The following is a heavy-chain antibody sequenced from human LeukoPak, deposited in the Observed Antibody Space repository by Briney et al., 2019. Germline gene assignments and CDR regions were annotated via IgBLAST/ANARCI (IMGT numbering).Heavy chain of an antibody. V-gene: IGHV3-15*01. D-gene: IGHD4-17*01. CDR2: IQSKPDGGTA. Sequence: GGSLRLSCAASGFTFSKAWMNWVRQAPGKGLEWVGHIQSKPDGGTADYAAPVKGRFTISRDNSKNTLYLQINSLRVDDTAIYYCARGSHGEHDSWGQGTLVTVSS. CDR1: GFTFSKAW. J-gene: IGHJ5*01. CDR3: ARGSHGEHDS.